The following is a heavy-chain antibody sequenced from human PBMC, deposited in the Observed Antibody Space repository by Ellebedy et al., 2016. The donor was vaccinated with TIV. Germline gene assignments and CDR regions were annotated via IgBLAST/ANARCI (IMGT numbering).Heavy chain of an antibody. V-gene: IGHV3-11*06. CDR1: GFTFSDYY. J-gene: IGHJ6*02. CDR3: ARASSGWAFYGMDV. CDR2: ISSSSSYT. Sequence: GESLKISCAASGFTFSDYYMSWIRQAPGKGLEWVSYISSSSSYTNYADSVKGRFTISRDNAKNSLYLQMNSLRAEDTAVYYCARASSGWAFYGMDVWGQGTTVTVSS. D-gene: IGHD6-19*01.